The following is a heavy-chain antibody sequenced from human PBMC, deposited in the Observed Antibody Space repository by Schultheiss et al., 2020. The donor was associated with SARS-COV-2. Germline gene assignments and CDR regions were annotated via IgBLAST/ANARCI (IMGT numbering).Heavy chain of an antibody. CDR1: GTSINSGDYS. J-gene: IGHJ5*01. CDR2: THYSGSS. D-gene: IGHD1-1*01. CDR3: ARHLEWFES. Sequence: SETLSLTCTVSGTSINSGDYSWTWIRQHPGKGLEWIGYTHYSGSSYYSPSLKSRVTISVDTSKNQFSLKLSSVTAADTAVYYCARHLEWFESWGQGTQVTVSS. V-gene: IGHV4-30-4*08.